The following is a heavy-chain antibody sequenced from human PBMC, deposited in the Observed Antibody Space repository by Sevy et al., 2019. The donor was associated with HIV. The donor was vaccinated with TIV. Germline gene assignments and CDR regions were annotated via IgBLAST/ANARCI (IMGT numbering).Heavy chain of an antibody. J-gene: IGHJ6*02. V-gene: IGHV6-1*01. CDR3: ARGDYFGSGISNYYYYGMDV. CDR2: TYYGSKWYN. Sequence: SQTLSLTCAISGDSVSSNSAAWNWIRQSPSRGLEWLGRTYYGSKWYNDYAVSVKSPITINPATSKNQFSLQLNSVTPEDTAVYYCARGDYFGSGISNYYYYGMDVWGQGTTVTVSS. CDR1: GDSVSSNSAA. D-gene: IGHD3-10*01.